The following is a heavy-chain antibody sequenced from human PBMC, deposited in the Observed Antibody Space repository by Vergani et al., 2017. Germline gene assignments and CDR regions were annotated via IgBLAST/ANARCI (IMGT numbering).Heavy chain of an antibody. CDR1: GVSVTDYN. Sequence: QAQLQESGPGLVKPSETLSLTCHVFGVSVTDYNCNWIRQAPGKGLEWIGSLSTTGGPTHASHNPSLKSRVSISVDTSKSQFSLRLTSVTAADSAIYYWAGDTHSWQRADRWGQGLLVSVSS. V-gene: IGHV4-59*02. J-gene: IGHJ5*02. CDR2: LSTTGGP. CDR3: AGDTHSWQRADR. D-gene: IGHD6-13*01.